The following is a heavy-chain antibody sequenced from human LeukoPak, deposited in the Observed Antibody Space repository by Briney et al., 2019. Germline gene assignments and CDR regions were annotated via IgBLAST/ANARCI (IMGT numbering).Heavy chain of an antibody. CDR2: ISYDGSNK. Sequence: GRSLRLSYAASGFTFSSYAMHWVRQAPGKGLEWVAVISYDGSNKYYADSVKGRFTISRDNSKNTLYLQMNSLRAEDTAVYYCARGRMATIDYYYGMDVWGQGTTVTVSS. D-gene: IGHD5-24*01. J-gene: IGHJ6*02. V-gene: IGHV3-30*04. CDR1: GFTFSSYA. CDR3: ARGRMATIDYYYGMDV.